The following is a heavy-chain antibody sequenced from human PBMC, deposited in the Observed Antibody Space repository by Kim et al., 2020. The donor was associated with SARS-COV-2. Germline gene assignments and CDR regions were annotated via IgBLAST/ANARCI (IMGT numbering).Heavy chain of an antibody. V-gene: IGHV4-39*01. J-gene: IGHJ3*02. CDR2: IYYSGST. Sequence: SETLSLACTVSGGSISSSSYYWGWIRQPPGKGLEWIGSIYYSGSTYYNPSLKRRVTISVDTSKNQFSLKLSSVTAADTAVYYCARSLGAGPSTIFGVVIIPDAFDIWGQGTMVTVSS. D-gene: IGHD3-3*01. CDR1: GGSISSSSYY. CDR3: ARSLGAGPSTIFGVVIIPDAFDI.